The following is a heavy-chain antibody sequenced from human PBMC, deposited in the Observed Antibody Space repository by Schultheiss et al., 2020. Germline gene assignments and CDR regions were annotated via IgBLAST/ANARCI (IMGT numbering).Heavy chain of an antibody. Sequence: GGSLRLSCTASGFTVSNNYMTWVRQAPGKGLGWVSVIYSDGTTHYADSVRGRFTISRDNSKNTLYLQMNSLRAEDTAVYYCAREIIAVARYFDYWGQGTLVTVSS. V-gene: IGHV3-66*01. CDR2: IYSDGTT. CDR3: AREIIAVARYFDY. CDR1: GFTVSNNY. D-gene: IGHD6-19*01. J-gene: IGHJ4*02.